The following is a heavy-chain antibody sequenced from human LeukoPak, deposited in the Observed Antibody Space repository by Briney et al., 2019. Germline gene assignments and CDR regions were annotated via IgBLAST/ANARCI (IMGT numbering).Heavy chain of an antibody. V-gene: IGHV1-3*01. Sequence: GASVKVSCKASGYTFTSYAMHWVRQAPGQRLEWMGWINAGNGNTNYAQKLQGRVTMTTDTSTSTAYMELRSLRSDDTAVYYCARDIVVVPAAIGKYEYFQHWGQGTLVTVSS. CDR2: INAGNGNT. D-gene: IGHD2-2*02. J-gene: IGHJ1*01. CDR1: GYTFTSYA. CDR3: ARDIVVVPAAIGKYEYFQH.